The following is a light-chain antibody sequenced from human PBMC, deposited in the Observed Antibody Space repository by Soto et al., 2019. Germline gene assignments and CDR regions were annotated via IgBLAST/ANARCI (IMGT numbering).Light chain of an antibody. Sequence: EILMTQSPATLSVSPGERATLSCRASQSLSRNLAWYQQKPGQAPRLLIYGASTRASGIPARFSGSGSGTEFTLSISRLQSEDFALSYCQHYNDWPPAFTFGPGTKVDL. CDR2: GAS. CDR3: QHYNDWPPAFT. V-gene: IGKV3D-15*01. CDR1: QSLSRN. J-gene: IGKJ3*01.